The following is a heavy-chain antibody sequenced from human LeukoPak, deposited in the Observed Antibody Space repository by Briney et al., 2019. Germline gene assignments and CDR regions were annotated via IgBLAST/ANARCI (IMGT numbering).Heavy chain of an antibody. D-gene: IGHD3-22*01. CDR2: ISSSGSTI. CDR3: ARGVSLLLAQTGQYTPAWVGAFDI. Sequence: PGGSLRLSCAASGFTFNGYEMNWVRQAPGKGLEWVSYISSSGSTIYKADSVKGRFTISRENAKNSLYLQMNSLRAEDTAVYYCARGVSLLLAQTGQYTPAWVGAFDIWGQGTMVTVSS. J-gene: IGHJ3*02. V-gene: IGHV3-48*03. CDR1: GFTFNGYE.